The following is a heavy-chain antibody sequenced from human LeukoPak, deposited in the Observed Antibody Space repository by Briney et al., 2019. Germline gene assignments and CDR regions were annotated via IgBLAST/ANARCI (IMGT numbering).Heavy chain of an antibody. J-gene: IGHJ5*02. D-gene: IGHD1/OR15-1a*01. CDR3: ARDPRNKGFDP. Sequence: GGSLRLSCAASGFSFSNYWMHWVRQAPGKGLVWVTRMNSDGSATYYADSVQGRFTISRDNAKNTLYLQMNSLRVEDTAVYYCARDPRNKGFDPWGQGTLVTVSS. CDR1: GFSFSNYW. V-gene: IGHV3-74*01. CDR2: MNSDGSAT.